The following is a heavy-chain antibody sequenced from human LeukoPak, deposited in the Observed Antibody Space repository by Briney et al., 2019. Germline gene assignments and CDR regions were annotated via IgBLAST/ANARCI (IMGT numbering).Heavy chain of an antibody. Sequence: SQTLSLTCTVSGGSISSGCYYWSWIRQPAGKGLEWIGRIYTSGSTNYNPSLKSRVTISVDTSKNQFSLKLSSVTAADTAVYYCARSIGWLPSTNVVTAKGWFDPWGQGTLVTVSS. CDR1: GGSISSGCYY. V-gene: IGHV4-61*02. D-gene: IGHD2-21*02. CDR2: IYTSGST. CDR3: ARSIGWLPSTNVVTAKGWFDP. J-gene: IGHJ5*02.